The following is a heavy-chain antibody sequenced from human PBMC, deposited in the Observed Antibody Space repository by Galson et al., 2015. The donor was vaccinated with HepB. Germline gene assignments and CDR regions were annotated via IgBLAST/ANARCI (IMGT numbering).Heavy chain of an antibody. Sequence: SLRLSCAASGFTFTYYAMSWVRQAPGRGLEWVSTIRVSGIITYYADSVKGRFTISRDTSKNTVYLQMDSLRADDTAVYYCAKAWFGDQHSFDYWGQGALVTVSS. CDR1: GFTFTYYA. CDR3: AKAWFGDQHSFDY. D-gene: IGHD3-10*01. J-gene: IGHJ4*02. CDR2: IRVSGIIT. V-gene: IGHV3-23*01.